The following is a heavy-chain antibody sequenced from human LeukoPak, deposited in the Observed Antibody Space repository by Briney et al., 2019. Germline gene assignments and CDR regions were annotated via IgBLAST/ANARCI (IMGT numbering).Heavy chain of an antibody. CDR3: AKDRASYSGYDSLEY. CDR2: ITGSGSST. Sequence: GGSLRLSCAASGFTFSSYAMSWVRQAPGKGLEWVSCITGSGSSTYYADSVKGRFTISRDNSKNTLFLQVSSLRAEDTAVYYCAKDRASYSGYDSLEYWGQGTLVTVSS. D-gene: IGHD5-12*01. V-gene: IGHV3-23*01. CDR1: GFTFSSYA. J-gene: IGHJ4*02.